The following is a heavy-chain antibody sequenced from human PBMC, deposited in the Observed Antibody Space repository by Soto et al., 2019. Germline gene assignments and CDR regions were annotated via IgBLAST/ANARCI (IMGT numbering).Heavy chain of an antibody. CDR1: GGSISSGDYY. V-gene: IGHV4-30-4*01. D-gene: IGHD6-6*01. CDR2: IYYSGST. J-gene: IGHJ6*02. Sequence: PSETLSLTCTVSGGSISSGDYYWSWIRQPPGKGLEWIGYIYYSGSTYYNPSLKSRVTISVDTSKNQFSLKLCSVTAADTAVDYCAIANGDSSSYYYGMDFWGQVTTVTVSS. CDR3: AIANGDSSSYYYGMDF.